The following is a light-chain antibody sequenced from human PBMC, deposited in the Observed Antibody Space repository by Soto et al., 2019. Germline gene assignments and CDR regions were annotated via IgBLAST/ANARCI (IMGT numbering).Light chain of an antibody. CDR1: QSLLHITGETF. Sequence: DVVMTQTPLSLSVAPGQPASISCKSSQSLLHITGETFLFRYLPKPGQCPQLLIYEVSTRVSGVPDRFSGSGSGTDFTLEISRVETDDVGIYYCMQSTQLPPTFGQGTRLGIE. J-gene: IGKJ5*01. CDR3: MQSTQLPPT. CDR2: EVS. V-gene: IGKV2D-29*02.